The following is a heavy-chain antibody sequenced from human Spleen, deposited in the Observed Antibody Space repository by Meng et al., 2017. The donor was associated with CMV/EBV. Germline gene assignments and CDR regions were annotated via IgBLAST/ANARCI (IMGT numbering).Heavy chain of an antibody. CDR3: ARRRAGSGWDYYFDY. V-gene: IGHV5-51*01. J-gene: IGHJ4*02. CDR2: IYPSDSDT. Sequence: GYAFSNYGIAWVRRMPGEGLGWVGLIYPSDSDTRYNQAFQGQVTISTDKSIDTAYLQWSSLKASDTAMYFCARRRAGSGWDYYFDYWGQGTLVTVSS. D-gene: IGHD6-19*01. CDR1: GYAFSNYG.